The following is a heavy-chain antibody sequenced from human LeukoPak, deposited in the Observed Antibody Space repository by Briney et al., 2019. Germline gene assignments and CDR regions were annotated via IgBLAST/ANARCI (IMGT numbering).Heavy chain of an antibody. V-gene: IGHV4-59*12. CDR1: GGSISGYH. D-gene: IGHD6-6*01. Sequence: SSETLSLTCNVSGGSISGYHWSWIRQPPGKGLEWLGYIYYSGSTNYNPSLKSRVTISVDTSKNQFSLKLSSVTAADTAVYYCARREAGRRKKGYSSSPEDYWGQGTLVTVSS. J-gene: IGHJ4*02. CDR3: ARREAGRRKKGYSSSPEDY. CDR2: IYYSGST.